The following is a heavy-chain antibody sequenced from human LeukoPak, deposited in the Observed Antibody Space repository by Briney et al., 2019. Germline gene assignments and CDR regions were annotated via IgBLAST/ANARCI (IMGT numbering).Heavy chain of an antibody. CDR3: ARLRDSSSPGDFDF. J-gene: IGHJ4*02. V-gene: IGHV1-2*02. D-gene: IGHD6-6*01. CDR2: MNSKSGGT. CDR1: GYTFIGYY. Sequence: ASVNVSCKPSGYTFIGYYLHWVRQAPGQGLEWMGWMNSKSGGTNYVQKFQGRVTMTRETSISTAYMELIRVKSDDTAVYYCARLRDSSSPGDFDFWGEGTLVTVS.